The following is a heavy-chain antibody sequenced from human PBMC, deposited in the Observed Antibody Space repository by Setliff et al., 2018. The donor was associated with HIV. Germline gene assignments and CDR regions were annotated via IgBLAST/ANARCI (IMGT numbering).Heavy chain of an antibody. CDR2: IVVGSGNT. CDR3: ARGSGSYYDGAFDI. Sequence: ASVKVSCKASGFTFTSSAVQWVRQARGQRLEWIGWIVVGSGNTNYAQKFQERVTITRDMSTSTAYMELSSLRSEDTAVYYCARGSGSYYDGAFDIWGQGTMVTVSS. CDR1: GFTFTSSA. V-gene: IGHV1-58*01. D-gene: IGHD1-26*01. J-gene: IGHJ3*02.